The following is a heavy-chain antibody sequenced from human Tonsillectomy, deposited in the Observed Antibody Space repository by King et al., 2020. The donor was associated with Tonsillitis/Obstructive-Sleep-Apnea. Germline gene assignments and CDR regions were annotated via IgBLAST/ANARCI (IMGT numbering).Heavy chain of an antibody. CDR2: ISSSGRTI. J-gene: IGHJ4*02. V-gene: IGHV3-48*03. CDR3: ARGGFGGYDAFLL. D-gene: IGHD5-12*01. CDR1: GFTLSSYE. Sequence: QLVQSGGGLVQPGGSLRVSCAASGFTLSSYEMNWVRQAPGKGLEWLSYISSSGRTIYYADSAKGRFTISRDNAKNSLYLQMNSLRAEDTAVYYCARGGFGGYDAFLLWGQGTLVTVSS.